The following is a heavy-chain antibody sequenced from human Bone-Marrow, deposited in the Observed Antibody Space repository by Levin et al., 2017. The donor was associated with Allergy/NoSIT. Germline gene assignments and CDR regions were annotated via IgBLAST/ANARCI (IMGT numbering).Heavy chain of an antibody. CDR2: IKQDGSEK. J-gene: IGHJ4*02. D-gene: IGHD2-8*01. Sequence: PGGSLRLSCAASGFIFSNHWMTWVRQAPGKGLERVANIKQDGSEKYYVESVRGRFTISRDNSNNSLYLQMNSLRAEDTAMYYCVRTSNRYFDYWGQGTLVTVST. CDR1: GFIFSNHW. V-gene: IGHV3-7*03. CDR3: VRTSNRYFDY.